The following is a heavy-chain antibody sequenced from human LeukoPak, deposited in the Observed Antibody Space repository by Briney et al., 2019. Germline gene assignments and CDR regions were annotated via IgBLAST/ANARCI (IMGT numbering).Heavy chain of an antibody. J-gene: IGHJ4*02. CDR3: ATVSAPLGYCSSTSCGFMDY. V-gene: IGHV1-69*04. Sequence: EASVKVSCKASGGTFSSYAISWVRQAPGQGLEWMGRIIPILGIANYAQKFQGRVTMTEDTSTDTAYMELSSLRSEDTAVYYCATVSAPLGYCSSTSCGFMDYWGQGTLVTVSS. CDR2: IIPILGIA. D-gene: IGHD2-2*01. CDR1: GGTFSSYA.